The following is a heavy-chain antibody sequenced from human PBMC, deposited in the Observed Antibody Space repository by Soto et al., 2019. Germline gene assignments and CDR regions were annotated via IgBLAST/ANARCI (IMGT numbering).Heavy chain of an antibody. J-gene: IGHJ5*02. V-gene: IGHV3-23*01. CDR2: ISGSGGST. D-gene: IGHD3-22*01. CDR1: GFTFSSYA. Sequence: GGSLRLSCAASGFTFSSYAMSWVRQAPGKGLEWVSAISGSGGSTYYADSVKGRFTISRDNSKNTLYLQMNSLRAEDTAVYYCAKDPYYDSSGITTDNWFDPWGQRTLDTVSS. CDR3: AKDPYYDSSGITTDNWFDP.